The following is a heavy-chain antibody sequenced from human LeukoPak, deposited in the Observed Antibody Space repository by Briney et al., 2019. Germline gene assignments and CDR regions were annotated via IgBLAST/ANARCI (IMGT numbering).Heavy chain of an antibody. V-gene: IGHV1-18*04. D-gene: IGHD3-10*01. CDR2: ISSYNGNT. J-gene: IGHJ2*01. CDR1: GHTFTGYY. Sequence: GASVKVSCKASGHTFTGYYMHWVRQAPGQGLEWMGWISSYNGNTNYAQNLQGRVTMTTDTSTSTAYMELRTLRSDDTAVYFCARVYYGRTYDYWYFDLWGRGTLVTVSS. CDR3: ARVYYGRTYDYWYFDL.